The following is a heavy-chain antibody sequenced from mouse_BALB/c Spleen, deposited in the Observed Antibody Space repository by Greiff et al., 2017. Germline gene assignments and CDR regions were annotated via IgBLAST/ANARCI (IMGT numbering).Heavy chain of an antibody. CDR1: GYTFTSYW. CDR3: VIKSPMDY. J-gene: IGHJ4*01. Sequence: VQLHQSGAELVKPGASVKLSCKASGYTFTSYWMHWVKQRPGQGLEWIGEINPSNGRTNYNEKFKSKATLTVDKSSSTAYMQLSSLTSEDSAVYYCVIKSPMDYWGQGTSVTVSS. CDR2: INPSNGRT. D-gene: IGHD1-2*01. V-gene: IGHV1S81*02.